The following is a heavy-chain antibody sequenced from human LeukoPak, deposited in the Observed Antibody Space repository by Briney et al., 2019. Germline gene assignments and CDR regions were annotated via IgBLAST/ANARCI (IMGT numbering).Heavy chain of an antibody. Sequence: PGGSLRLSCAASGFTFSSYSMSWVRQAPGKGLEWVSVIYSGGSTYYADSVKGRFTISRDNSKNTLYLQMNSLRAEDTAVYYCAREGGAAAGPHFDYWGQGTLVTVSS. CDR1: GFTFSSYS. D-gene: IGHD6-13*01. CDR3: AREGGAAAGPHFDY. V-gene: IGHV3-53*01. J-gene: IGHJ4*02. CDR2: IYSGGST.